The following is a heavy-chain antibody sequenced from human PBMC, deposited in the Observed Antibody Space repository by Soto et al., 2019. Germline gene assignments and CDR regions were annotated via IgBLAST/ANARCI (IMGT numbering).Heavy chain of an antibody. CDR2: IKQDGSEK. D-gene: IGHD2-15*01. CDR3: ARDRRYCSGGSCYYWFDP. J-gene: IGHJ5*02. CDR1: GFTFSSYW. V-gene: IGHV3-7*03. Sequence: LRLSCAASGFTFSSYWMSWVRQAPGKGLEWVANIKQDGSEKYYVDSVKGRFTISRDNAKNSLYLQMNSLRAEDTAVYYCARDRRYCSGGSCYYWFDPWGQGTLVTVSS.